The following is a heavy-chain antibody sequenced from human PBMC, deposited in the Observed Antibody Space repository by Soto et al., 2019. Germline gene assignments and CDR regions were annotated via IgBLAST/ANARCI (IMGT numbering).Heavy chain of an antibody. CDR1: GYSFTSYW. D-gene: IGHD6-6*01. J-gene: IGHJ6*02. CDR2: IDPSDSYT. CDR3: AAITSIAARRFYYYYGMDV. Sequence: GESLKISCKGSGYSFTSYWISWGRQMPGKGLEWMGRIDPSDSYTNCSPSFQGHVTISADKSISTAYLQWSSLKASDTAMYYCAAITSIAARRFYYYYGMDVWGQGTTVTVSS. V-gene: IGHV5-10-1*01.